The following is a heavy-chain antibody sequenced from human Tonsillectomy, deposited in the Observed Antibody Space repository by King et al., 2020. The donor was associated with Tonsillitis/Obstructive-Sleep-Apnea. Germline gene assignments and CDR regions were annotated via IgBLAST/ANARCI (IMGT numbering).Heavy chain of an antibody. J-gene: IGHJ4*02. CDR3: ARVGIAGAGYFDD. CDR2: IYHSGST. CDR1: GGTISSSNW. Sequence: VQLQESGPGLVKPSGTLSLTCAVSGGTISSSNWWSWVRQPPGKGLEWIGEIYHSGSTNYNPSPKSRVTISVDKSKNQFPLKLSSLTAADTAVYYCARVGIAGAGYFDDWGQGTLVTVSS. V-gene: IGHV4-4*02. D-gene: IGHD6-19*01.